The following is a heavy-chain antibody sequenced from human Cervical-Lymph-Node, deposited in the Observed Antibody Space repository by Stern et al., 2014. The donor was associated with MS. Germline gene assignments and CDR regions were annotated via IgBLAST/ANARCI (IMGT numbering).Heavy chain of an antibody. Sequence: VQLVQSGGGLVQPGGSLRLSCAASGFTFSSYWMSWVRQAPGTGLEWVANIKQDGSEEYYVDSVKGRFAISRDNAKNSLFLQMNSLRAEDTAVYYCARDCGVGHCGGVSGHNYYYGMAVWGQGTTVTVSS. CDR3: ARDCGVGHCGGVSGHNYYYGMAV. V-gene: IGHV3-7*01. CDR1: GFTFSSYW. J-gene: IGHJ6*02. CDR2: IKQDGSEE. D-gene: IGHD2-21*01.